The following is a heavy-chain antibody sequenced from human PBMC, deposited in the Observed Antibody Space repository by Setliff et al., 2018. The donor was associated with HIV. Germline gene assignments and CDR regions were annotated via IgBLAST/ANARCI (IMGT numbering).Heavy chain of an antibody. J-gene: IGHJ6*03. CDR1: GGSFSVYY. CDR2: INHSGRT. CDR3: ARGPPAEDYYYYMDV. V-gene: IGHV4-34*01. Sequence: SETLSLTCAVYGGSFSVYYWSWIRQAPGKGLEWIGEINHSGRTNYNPSLKSRVTISVDTSKNQFSLTLSSLTTADTAVYYCARGPPAEDYYYYMDVWGEGTTVTVSS.